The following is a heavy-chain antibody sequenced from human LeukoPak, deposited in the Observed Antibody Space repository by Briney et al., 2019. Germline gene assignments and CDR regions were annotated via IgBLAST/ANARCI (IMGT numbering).Heavy chain of an antibody. Sequence: GGPLRLSCAASKFTFSSYAMHWVRQAPGKGLEWVTVISYDGSNKSYADSVKGRFTISRDNSKNTLYLQMNSLRAEDTAVYYCARSGFCSSSSCYMGFDPWGQGTLVTVSS. CDR2: ISYDGSNK. D-gene: IGHD2-2*02. CDR3: ARSGFCSSSSCYMGFDP. CDR1: KFTFSSYA. V-gene: IGHV3-30*01. J-gene: IGHJ5*02.